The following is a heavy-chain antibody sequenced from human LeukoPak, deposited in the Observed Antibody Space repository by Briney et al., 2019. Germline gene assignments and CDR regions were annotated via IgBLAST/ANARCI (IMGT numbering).Heavy chain of an antibody. CDR3: SIFDF. CDR2: IDPSDSKT. V-gene: IGHV5-10-1*01. Sequence: GESLRISCKGSGYDFTTYWINWVRQMPGRGLEWMGRIDPSDSKTNYSPSFQGHVTISAGKSISTAYLQWSSLKASDTAMYYCSIFDFWAQGTLVTVSS. CDR1: GYDFTTYW. J-gene: IGHJ4*02.